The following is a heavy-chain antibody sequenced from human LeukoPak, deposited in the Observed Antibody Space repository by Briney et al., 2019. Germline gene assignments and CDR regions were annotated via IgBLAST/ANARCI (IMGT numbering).Heavy chain of an antibody. V-gene: IGHV1-2*02. CDR3: ARVGEYYYDSSGYLELDYFDY. CDR2: INPNSGGT. CDR1: GYTFTGYY. J-gene: IGHJ4*02. Sequence: ASVKVSCKASGYTFTGYYMHWVRQAPGQGLEWMGWINPNSGGTNYAQKFQGRVTMTRDTSISTAYMELSRLRSDDTAVYYCARVGEYYYDSSGYLELDYFDYWGQGTLVTVSS. D-gene: IGHD3-22*01.